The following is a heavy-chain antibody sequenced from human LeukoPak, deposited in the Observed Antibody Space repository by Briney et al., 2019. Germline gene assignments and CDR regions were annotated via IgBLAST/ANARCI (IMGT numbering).Heavy chain of an antibody. J-gene: IGHJ5*02. CDR1: GFTFSSYS. CDR2: IYSGGST. V-gene: IGHV3-53*01. D-gene: IGHD4-17*01. CDR3: ARGAKSDDYGDYWFDP. Sequence: PGGSLRLSCAASGFTFSSYSMNWVRQAPGKGLEWVSVIYSGGSTYYADSVKGRFTISRDNSKNTLYLQMNSLRAEDTAVYYCARGAKSDDYGDYWFDPWGQGTLVTVSS.